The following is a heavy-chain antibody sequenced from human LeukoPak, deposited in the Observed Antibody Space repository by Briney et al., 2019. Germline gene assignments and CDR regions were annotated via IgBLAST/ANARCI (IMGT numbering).Heavy chain of an antibody. Sequence: SLRLSCAASGFTFSSYAMHWVRQAPGKGLEWVAVISYDGSNKYYADSVKGRFTISRDNSKNTLYLQMNSLRAEDTAVYYCARDERRYCSSTSCYLFDYWGQGTLVTVSS. CDR1: GFTFSSYA. J-gene: IGHJ4*02. CDR2: ISYDGSNK. V-gene: IGHV3-30-3*01. D-gene: IGHD2-2*01. CDR3: ARDERRYCSSTSCYLFDY.